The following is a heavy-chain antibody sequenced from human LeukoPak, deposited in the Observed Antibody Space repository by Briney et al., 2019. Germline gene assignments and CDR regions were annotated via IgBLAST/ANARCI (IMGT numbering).Heavy chain of an antibody. V-gene: IGHV3-48*03. Sequence: PGGSLRLSCAASGFTFSSYEMNWVRQAPGKGLEWVSYISSSGSTMYYADSVKGRFTISRDNAKNSLYLQMNSLRAEDTAVYYCARVRQQLVFNWFDPWGQGTLVTVSS. CDR3: ARVRQQLVFNWFDP. D-gene: IGHD6-13*01. J-gene: IGHJ5*02. CDR1: GFTFSSYE. CDR2: ISSSGSTM.